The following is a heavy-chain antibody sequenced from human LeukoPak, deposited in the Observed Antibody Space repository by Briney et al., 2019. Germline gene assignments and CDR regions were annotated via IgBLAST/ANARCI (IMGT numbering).Heavy chain of an antibody. CDR2: ISSSGSTI. J-gene: IGHJ6*03. V-gene: IGHV3-48*03. D-gene: IGHD2-21*01. CDR1: GFTFSSYE. CDR3: ATDLFDYMDV. Sequence: PGGSLRLSCAASGFTFSSYEMNWVRQAPGKGLGWVSYISSSGSTIYYADSVKGRFTISRDNAKNSLYLQMNSLRAEDTAVYYCATDLFDYMDVWGKGTTVTVSS.